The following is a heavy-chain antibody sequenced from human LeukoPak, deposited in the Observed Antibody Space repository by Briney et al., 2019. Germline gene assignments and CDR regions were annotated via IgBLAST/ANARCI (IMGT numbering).Heavy chain of an antibody. D-gene: IGHD3-10*01. Sequence: ASVKVSCKTSKYTFTGYYMHWVRQAPGQGLEWMGWINPNSAGTNYAQKFQGRVTMTRDTSISTAYLELRGLRPDDTAVYYCARGGTYYIKLDYWGQGTLVTVSS. CDR3: ARGGTYYIKLDY. CDR2: INPNSAGT. V-gene: IGHV1-2*02. CDR1: KYTFTGYY. J-gene: IGHJ4*02.